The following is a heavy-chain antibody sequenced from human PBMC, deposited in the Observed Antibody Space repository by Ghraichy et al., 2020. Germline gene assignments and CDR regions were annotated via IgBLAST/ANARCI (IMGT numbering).Heavy chain of an antibody. CDR2: IAGSRDTI. J-gene: IGHJ4*02. Sequence: GGSLRLSCAASGFTFTTYEMNWVRQSPGKGLEWISYIAGSRDTIYYADSVKGRFTISRDKDSLFLQMNSLRAEDTATYYCARGTFDYSREDHGGAFDYWGAGAL. V-gene: IGHV3-48*03. D-gene: IGHD6-13*01. CDR1: GFTFTTYE. CDR3: ARGTFDYSREDHGGAFDY.